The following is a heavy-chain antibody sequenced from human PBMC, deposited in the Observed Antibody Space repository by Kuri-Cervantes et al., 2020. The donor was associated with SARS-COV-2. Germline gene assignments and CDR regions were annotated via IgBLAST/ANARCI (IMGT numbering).Heavy chain of an antibody. Sequence: ASVKVSCKASGYTFTSYDINWVRQATGQGLEWMGWMNPNSGDTGYAQKFQGRVTITRNTSISTAYMELSSLRSEDTAVYCCARQLWGKTPLDYWGQGTLVTVSS. CDR2: MNPNSGDT. V-gene: IGHV1-8*03. D-gene: IGHD7-27*01. CDR3: ARQLWGKTPLDY. CDR1: GYTFTSYD. J-gene: IGHJ4*02.